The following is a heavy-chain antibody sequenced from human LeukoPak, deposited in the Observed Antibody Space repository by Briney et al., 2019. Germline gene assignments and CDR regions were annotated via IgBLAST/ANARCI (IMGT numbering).Heavy chain of an antibody. V-gene: IGHV3-30*18. J-gene: IGHJ3*02. D-gene: IGHD5-18*01. CDR2: ISYDGSHK. Sequence: GGSLRLSCAASGFTFTTYAIHWVRQAPGKGLEWVAVISYDGSHKYYGDSVKGRFTISRDNSKNTLYLQMNSLRVEDTAVYHCAKEPHTAFPPPLFDGFNIWGKGTRLTVS. CDR1: GFTFTTYA. CDR3: AKEPHTAFPPPLFDGFNI.